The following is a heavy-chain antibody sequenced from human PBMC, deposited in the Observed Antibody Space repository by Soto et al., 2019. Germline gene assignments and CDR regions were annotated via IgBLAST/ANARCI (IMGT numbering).Heavy chain of an antibody. J-gene: IGHJ2*01. V-gene: IGHV3-21*01. D-gene: IGHD3-10*01. CDR3: ARDPSMVRGENWYFDL. CDR2: ISSSRSYI. Sequence: EVQLVESGGGLVKPGGSLRLSCAASGFTFSSYSMNWVRQAPGKGLEWVSSISSSRSYIYYADSVRGRFTISRDDAKNSLYLQMHSLRAEDTAVYYCARDPSMVRGENWYFDLWGRGTLVTVSS. CDR1: GFTFSSYS.